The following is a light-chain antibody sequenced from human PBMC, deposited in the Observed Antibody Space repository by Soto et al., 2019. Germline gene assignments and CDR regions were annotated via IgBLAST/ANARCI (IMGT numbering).Light chain of an antibody. J-gene: IGLJ2*01. CDR2: DVS. Sequence: QSVLTQPASVAGSPGPSITISCTGTSSDVGGYNYVSWYHQHPGKAPKLMIYDVSNRPSGFSNRFSGSKSGNTASLTISGLQAEEEADYYCSSYTSSSTLVFGGGTKLTVL. V-gene: IGLV2-14*01. CDR3: SSYTSSSTLV. CDR1: SSDVGGYNY.